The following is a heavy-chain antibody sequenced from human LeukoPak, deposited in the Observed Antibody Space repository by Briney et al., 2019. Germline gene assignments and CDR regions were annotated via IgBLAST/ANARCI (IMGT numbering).Heavy chain of an antibody. CDR2: ISSSSSTI. V-gene: IGHV3-48*01. D-gene: IGHD2-8*02. CDR1: GFTFSSYS. Sequence: PGGSLRLSCAASGFTFSSYSMNWVRQAPGKGLEWVSYISSSSSTIYYADSVKGRFTISRDNAKNSLYLQMNSLRAEDTAVYYCAKDVSPALVGTFLMGYWAQGTLVTVSS. J-gene: IGHJ4*02. CDR3: AKDVSPALVGTFLMGY.